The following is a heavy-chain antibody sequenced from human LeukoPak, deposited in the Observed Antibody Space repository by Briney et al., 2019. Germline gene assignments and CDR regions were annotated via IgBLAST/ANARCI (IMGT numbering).Heavy chain of an antibody. CDR2: ISSSGSTI. CDR1: GFTFSDYY. V-gene: IGHV3-11*04. D-gene: IGHD3-10*01. J-gene: IGHJ3*02. CDR3: ARDQFNYGSGSYNAFDI. Sequence: GGSLRLSCAASGFTFSDYYMSWFRQAPGKGLEWVSYISSSGSTIYYADSVKGRFTISRDNAKNSLYLQMNSLRAEDTAVYYCARDQFNYGSGSYNAFDIWGQGTMVTVSS.